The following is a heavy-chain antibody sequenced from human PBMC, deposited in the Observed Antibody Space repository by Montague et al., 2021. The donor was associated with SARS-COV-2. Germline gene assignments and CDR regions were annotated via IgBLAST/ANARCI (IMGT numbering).Heavy chain of an antibody. CDR2: IYCSGST. J-gene: IGHJ2*01. CDR3: ARQTLTTMILVVITQPRRYFDL. V-gene: IGHV4-39*01. CDR1: GGSISSSSYY. Sequence: SETLSLTCTVSGGSISSSSYYWGWIRQPPGKGLEWIGSIYCSGSTYYNPSLKSRVTISVDTSKNQFSLKLSSVTAADTAVYYCARQTLTTMILVVITQPRRYFDLWGRGTLVTVSS. D-gene: IGHD3-22*01.